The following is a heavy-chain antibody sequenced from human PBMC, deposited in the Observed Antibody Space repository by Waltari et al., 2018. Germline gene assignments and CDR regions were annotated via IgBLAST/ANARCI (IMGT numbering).Heavy chain of an antibody. J-gene: IGHJ4*02. CDR1: GFTLSAYH. CDR2: ISSSGKTI. CDR3: AGGIAAAKN. D-gene: IGHD6-13*01. V-gene: IGHV3-11*04. Sequence: QVQLVESGGGLVTPGGSLRLSCAASGFTLSAYHLNWIRQAPGKGLEWISYISSSGKTIYYADSVKGRFTISRDNAKNSLYLQMNSLRAEDTAVYYCAGGIAAAKNWGQGTLVTVSS.